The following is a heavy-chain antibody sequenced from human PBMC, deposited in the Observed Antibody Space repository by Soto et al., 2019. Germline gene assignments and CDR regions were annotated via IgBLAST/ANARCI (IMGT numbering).Heavy chain of an antibody. D-gene: IGHD1-7*01. V-gene: IGHV3-15*01. CDR1: GFTFSGAW. J-gene: IGHJ4*02. CDR3: TTSVTGTPRAIDY. CDR2: IKSKFDGGRI. Sequence: EEHLVESGGGPVKPGGSLRLSCAASGFTFSGAWMSWVRQVPGKGLEWVGRIKSKFDGGRIDYAASVKGRFSISRDDSANTLFLQMHSLKTEDTAVYCCTTSVTGTPRAIDYWGQGTLVTVSS.